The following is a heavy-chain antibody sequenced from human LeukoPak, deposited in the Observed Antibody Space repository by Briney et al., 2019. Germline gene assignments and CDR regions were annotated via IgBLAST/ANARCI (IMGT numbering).Heavy chain of an antibody. V-gene: IGHV3-9*03. CDR1: GFTFDDYA. J-gene: IGHJ5*02. CDR3: AKATTPDYGDYVGWFDP. D-gene: IGHD4-17*01. Sequence: PGGSLRLSCAASGFTFDDYAMHWVRQAPGKGLGWVSGISWNSGSIGYADSVKGRFTISRDNAKNSLYLQMNSLRAEDMALYYCAKATTPDYGDYVGWFDPWGQGTLVTVSS. CDR2: ISWNSGSI.